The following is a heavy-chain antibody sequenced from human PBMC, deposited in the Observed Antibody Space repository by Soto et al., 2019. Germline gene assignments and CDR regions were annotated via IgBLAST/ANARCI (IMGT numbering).Heavy chain of an antibody. CDR2: ISGSGGST. CDR1: GFTFSSYA. Sequence: EVQLLESGGGLVQPGGSLRLSCAASGFTFSSYAMSWVRQAPGKGLEWVSAISGSGGSTYYAYSVKGRFTISRDNSKNTLYLQMNCLRAEDTAVYYCAKDRGFLENYYFYYGMDVWGQGTTVPVSS. D-gene: IGHD3-3*01. J-gene: IGHJ6*02. V-gene: IGHV3-23*01. CDR3: AKDRGFLENYYFYYGMDV.